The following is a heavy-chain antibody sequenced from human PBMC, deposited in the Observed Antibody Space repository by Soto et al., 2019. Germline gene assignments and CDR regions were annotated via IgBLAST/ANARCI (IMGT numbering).Heavy chain of an antibody. D-gene: IGHD2-21*01. CDR1: GGSISSGGYY. V-gene: IGHV4-31*03. CDR2: IYYSGST. CDR3: ARDVTVVRSGMDV. J-gene: IGHJ6*02. Sequence: QVQLQESGPGLVKPSQTLSLTCTVSGGSISSGGYYWSWIRQHPGKGLEWIGYIYYSGSTYYNPSLKSRVTISVDTSKNQFSLQLSAVTAADTAVYYGARDVTVVRSGMDVWGQGTTVTVSS.